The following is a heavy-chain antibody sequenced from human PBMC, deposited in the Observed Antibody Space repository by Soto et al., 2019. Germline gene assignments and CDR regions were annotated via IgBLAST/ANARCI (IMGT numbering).Heavy chain of an antibody. J-gene: IGHJ4*02. Sequence: QLVQSGSEVKKPGSSVKVSCQASGGTFSGYVVTWVRQAPGQGLEWMGEFVPLFGTTNYAQRFSGRITIIAEESTSTAYMELRTLRSDDTAVYYCATLGLGVSSPPYFDNWGQGTLVTVSS. V-gene: IGHV1-69*01. CDR2: FVPLFGTT. D-gene: IGHD3-16*01. CDR3: ATLGLGVSSPPYFDN. CDR1: GGTFSGYV.